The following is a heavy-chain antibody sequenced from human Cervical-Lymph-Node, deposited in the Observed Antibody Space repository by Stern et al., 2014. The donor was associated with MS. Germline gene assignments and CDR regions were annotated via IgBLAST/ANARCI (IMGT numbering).Heavy chain of an antibody. CDR3: ARSRGYSGYDTGYYFDY. CDR1: GFTFSSYD. CDR2: IGTAGDT. Sequence: EVQLVESGGGLVQPGGSLRLSCAASGFTFSSYDMHWVRQATGKGLEWVSAIGTAGDTYYPGSEKGRFTISRENAKNSLYLQMHSLRAGDTAVYYCARSRGYSGYDTGYYFDYWGQGTLVTVSS. D-gene: IGHD5-12*01. V-gene: IGHV3-13*01. J-gene: IGHJ4*02.